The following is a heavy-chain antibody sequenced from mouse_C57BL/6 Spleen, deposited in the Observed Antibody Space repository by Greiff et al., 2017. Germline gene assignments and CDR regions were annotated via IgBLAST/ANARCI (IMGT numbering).Heavy chain of an antibody. CDR3: ARTTTVVATDAMDY. V-gene: IGHV1-64*01. Sequence: QVQLQQPGAELVKPGASVKLSCKASGYTFTSYWMHWVKQRPGQGLEWIGMIHPNSGSTNYNEKFKSKATLTVDKSSSTAYMQLSSLTSEDSAVXYGARTTTVVATDAMDYWGQGTSVTVSS. CDR1: GYTFTSYW. D-gene: IGHD1-1*01. J-gene: IGHJ4*01. CDR2: IHPNSGST.